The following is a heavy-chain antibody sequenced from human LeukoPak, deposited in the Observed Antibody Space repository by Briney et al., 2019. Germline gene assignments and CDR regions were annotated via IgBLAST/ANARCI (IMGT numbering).Heavy chain of an antibody. CDR1: GFTLSSYA. V-gene: IGHV3-30*01. Sequence: PGGSLRLSCAASGFTLSSYAMHWVRQAPGKGLEWVAVISYDGSNKYYADSVKGRFTISRDNSKNTLYLQMNSLRAEDTAVYYCASLAVAGIDYWGQGTLVTVSS. CDR2: ISYDGSNK. D-gene: IGHD6-19*01. CDR3: ASLAVAGIDY. J-gene: IGHJ4*02.